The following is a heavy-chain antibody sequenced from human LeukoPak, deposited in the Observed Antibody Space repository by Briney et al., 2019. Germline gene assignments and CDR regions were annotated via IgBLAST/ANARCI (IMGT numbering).Heavy chain of an antibody. V-gene: IGHV5-51*01. Sequence: GESLKISCKGSGYNFATYWIGWARQMPGKGLEWMGIIYPGDFDTRYNSSFQGQVTFSVDSSLSTAYLHWSSLKTSDTAIYYCAGLKIVPTAVAHWGQGTLVSVSP. J-gene: IGHJ4*02. CDR2: IYPGDFDT. CDR1: GYNFATYW. CDR3: AGLKIVPTAVAH. D-gene: IGHD2-2*01.